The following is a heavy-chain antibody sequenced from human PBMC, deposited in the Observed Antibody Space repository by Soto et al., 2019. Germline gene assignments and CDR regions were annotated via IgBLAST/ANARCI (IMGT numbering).Heavy chain of an antibody. V-gene: IGHV3-48*03. CDR2: ISSSTNYI. D-gene: IGHD3-22*01. CDR1: GFTFSSYE. Sequence: EVQLVESGGGLVQPGGSLRLSCAASGFTFSSYEMNWVRQAPGKGLEWVSYISSSTNYIYYADSVKGRFSISRDNAKNSLYLQVNSLRAEDTAVYYCARGYDSSGYYYTFLYWGQGTLVTVSS. CDR3: ARGYDSSGYYYTFLY. J-gene: IGHJ4*02.